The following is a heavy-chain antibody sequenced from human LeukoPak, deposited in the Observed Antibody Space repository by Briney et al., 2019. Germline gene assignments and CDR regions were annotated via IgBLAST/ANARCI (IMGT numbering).Heavy chain of an antibody. CDR2: MSGSGGMT. CDR3: AKGAMPYYDGSGYNYFDY. V-gene: IGHV3-23*01. J-gene: IGHJ4*02. Sequence: GGSLRLSCAASGFTFSSYSMSWVRQAPGKGLEWVSAMSGSGGMTYYADSVKGRFSISRDNSENTLHLQMNSLRAEDTAVYYCAKGAMPYYDGSGYNYFDYWGQGTPVTVSS. CDR1: GFTFSSYS. D-gene: IGHD3-22*01.